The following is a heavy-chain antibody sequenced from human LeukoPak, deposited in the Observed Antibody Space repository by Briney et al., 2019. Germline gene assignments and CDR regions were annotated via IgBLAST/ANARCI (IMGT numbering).Heavy chain of an antibody. CDR2: INPNNGGT. D-gene: IGHD2-21*02. CDR1: GYTFTGYY. CDR3: ARDGGAYCGGDCYIADDY. J-gene: IGHJ4*02. V-gene: IGHV1-2*02. Sequence: GASVKVSCKASGYTFTGYYMHWVRQAPGQGLEWMGWINPNNGGTDYAQKFQGRVTMTRDTSISTAYMELSRLRSDDTAVYYCARDGGAYCGGDCYIADDYWGQGTLVTLSS.